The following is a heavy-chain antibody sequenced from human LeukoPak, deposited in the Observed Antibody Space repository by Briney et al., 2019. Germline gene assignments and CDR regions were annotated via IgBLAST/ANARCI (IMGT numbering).Heavy chain of an antibody. V-gene: IGHV3-23*01. Sequence: PGGSLRLSCAASGFTFSTYAMSWVRQAPGKGLEWVSGISGGGGSTNYADSVKGRFTISRDSSKNTLYLQMNTLSAEDMAVYYCAKDIAVAGTYVFDYWGQGTLVTVSS. CDR1: GFTFSTYA. CDR3: AKDIAVAGTYVFDY. J-gene: IGHJ4*02. D-gene: IGHD6-19*01. CDR2: ISGGGGST.